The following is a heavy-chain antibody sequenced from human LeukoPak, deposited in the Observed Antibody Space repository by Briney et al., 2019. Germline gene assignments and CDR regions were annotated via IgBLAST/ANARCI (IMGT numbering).Heavy chain of an antibody. CDR1: GFTFSSYA. CDR3: ARDRDYGGNEGLAY. CDR2: ISYDGSNK. Sequence: GGSLRLSCAASGFTFSSYAMHWVRQAPGKGLEWVAVISYDGSNKYYADSVKGRFTISRDNSKNTLYLQMNSLRAEDTAVYYCARDRDYGGNEGLAYWGQGTLVTVSS. V-gene: IGHV3-30*04. D-gene: IGHD4-23*01. J-gene: IGHJ4*02.